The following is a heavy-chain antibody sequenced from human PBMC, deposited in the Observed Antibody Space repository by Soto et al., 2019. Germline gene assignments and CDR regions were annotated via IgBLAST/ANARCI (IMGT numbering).Heavy chain of an antibody. D-gene: IGHD2-15*01. J-gene: IGHJ3*02. Sequence: QVQLVQSGAEVKKPGASVKVSCKASGYTFTSYGISWVRQAPGQGLEWMGWISAYNGNTNYAQKLQGRVTMTTDPSTSTAYMELRRRRSDDTAVYYCARDLEYCSGGSCYVWTKTGYAFDILGQGTMVTVSS. CDR3: ARDLEYCSGGSCYVWTKTGYAFDI. CDR1: GYTFTSYG. CDR2: ISAYNGNT. V-gene: IGHV1-18*01.